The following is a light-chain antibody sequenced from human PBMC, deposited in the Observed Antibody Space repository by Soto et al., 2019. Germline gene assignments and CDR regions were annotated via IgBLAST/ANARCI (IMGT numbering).Light chain of an antibody. CDR3: QQYSTSPRT. CDR2: DAS. J-gene: IGKJ1*01. CDR1: ESVTSGH. V-gene: IGKV3D-20*01. Sequence: PWERVTLSCGASESVTSGHLAWYQQRPGLAPRLLIYDASIRATGIPDRFSGSGSETDFTLTINRLEPEDFAVYYCQQYSTSPRTFGQGTKVEIK.